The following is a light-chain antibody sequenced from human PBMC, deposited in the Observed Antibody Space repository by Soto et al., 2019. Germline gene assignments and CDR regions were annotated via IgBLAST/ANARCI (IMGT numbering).Light chain of an antibody. CDR3: QQSYSTPPT. CDR2: AAS. CDR1: QSISSY. V-gene: IGKV1-39*01. J-gene: IGKJ5*01. Sequence: DIQMTQSPSSLSASVGDRVTITCQASQSISSYLNWYQQKPGKAPKLLIYAASSLQSGVPSRFSGSGSGTDFTLTISSLQPEDFATYYCQQSYSTPPTFGQGTRLEI.